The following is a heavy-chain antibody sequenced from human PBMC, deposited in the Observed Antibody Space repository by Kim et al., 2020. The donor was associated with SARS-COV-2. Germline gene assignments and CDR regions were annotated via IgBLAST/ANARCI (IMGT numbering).Heavy chain of an antibody. V-gene: IGHV3-48*02. Sequence: GGSLRLSCAASGFTFSRYYMNWFRQAPGKGLEWLSFISSSSDTIYYANSVKGRFSISRDNAKNSLFLQMNSLRDEDTAVYYCARQDSYGSGDYWGQGTLVTVAA. D-gene: IGHD3-10*01. CDR1: GFTFSRYY. CDR3: ARQDSYGSGDY. J-gene: IGHJ4*02. CDR2: ISSSSDTI.